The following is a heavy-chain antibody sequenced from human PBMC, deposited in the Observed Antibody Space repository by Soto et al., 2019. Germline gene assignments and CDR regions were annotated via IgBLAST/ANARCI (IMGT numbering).Heavy chain of an antibody. D-gene: IGHD1-20*01. J-gene: IGHJ3*02. CDR2: IGGGGDDT. CDR1: GFSFSSYA. V-gene: IGHV3-23*01. CDR3: AKDRMSYNSVWDPFDI. Sequence: AGGSLRLSCAASGFSFSSYAMSGVRQAPGKGLEWVSGIGGGGDDTDYAVSVKGRFTISRDNSRNTMFLQMNSLRAGDTAVYYCAKDRMSYNSVWDPFDIWGQGTMVTV.